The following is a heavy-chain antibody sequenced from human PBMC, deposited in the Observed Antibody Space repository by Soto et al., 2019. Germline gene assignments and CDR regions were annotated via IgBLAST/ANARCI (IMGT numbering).Heavy chain of an antibody. Sequence: QLQLQESGSGLVKPSQTLSLTCAVSGGSISSGGYSWSWIRQPQGKGLEWIGYIYHSGSTYYNTSLKCRVTISVDRSKYQLSLKLSSVTAADTAVYYCAAGGGLPRYYWGQGTLVTVSS. J-gene: IGHJ4*02. CDR3: AAGGGLPRYY. CDR1: GGSISSGGYS. CDR2: IYHSGST. D-gene: IGHD5-12*01. V-gene: IGHV4-30-2*01.